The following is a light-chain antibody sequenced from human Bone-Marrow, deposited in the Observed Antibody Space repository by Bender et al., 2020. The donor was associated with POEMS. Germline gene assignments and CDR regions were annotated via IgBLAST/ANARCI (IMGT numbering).Light chain of an antibody. CDR3: GTWDSSLNAAV. CDR2: DVS. J-gene: IGLJ2*01. Sequence: QSALTQAASVSGSPGQSISISCTGTSSDVGGYNYVSWYQQHPGKVPKLLIYDVSNRPSGVSTRFSGSKSGNTASLTISGLQAEDEGDYFCGTWDSSLNAAVFGGGTKLTVL. CDR1: SSDVGGYNY. V-gene: IGLV2-14*03.